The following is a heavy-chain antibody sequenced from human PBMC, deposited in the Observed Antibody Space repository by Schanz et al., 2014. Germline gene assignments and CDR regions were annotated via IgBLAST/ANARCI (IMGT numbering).Heavy chain of an antibody. V-gene: IGHV3-23*04. CDR1: GFTFSTSA. J-gene: IGHJ4*02. D-gene: IGHD7-27*01. CDR3: AKDYRTGAIDY. CDR2: IYISSGST. Sequence: EVHLEESGGGLVQPGGSQRLSCAVSGFTFSTSAMSWVRQAPGKGLEWVSTIYISSGSTNYADSVKGRFIISRDSSKNTLFLQMNSLRAEDTAVYYCAKDYRTGAIDYWGQGTLVTVSS.